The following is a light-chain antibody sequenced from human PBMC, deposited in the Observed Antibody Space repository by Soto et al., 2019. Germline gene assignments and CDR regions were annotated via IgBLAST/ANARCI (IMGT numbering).Light chain of an antibody. CDR1: QSVSSSY. V-gene: IGKV3-20*01. J-gene: IGKJ1*01. CDR3: HQYGSSRT. CDR2: GAS. Sequence: EIVLTQSPGTLSLSPGERATLSCRASQSVSSSYLAWYQQKPGQAPRLLIYGASNRATGIPDRFSGSGSRTDITLTISRLEPEDFAVYYCHQYGSSRTFGQGTKVEIK.